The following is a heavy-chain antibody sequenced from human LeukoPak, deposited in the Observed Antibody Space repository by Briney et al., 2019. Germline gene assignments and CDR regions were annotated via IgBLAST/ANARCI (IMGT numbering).Heavy chain of an antibody. CDR3: TRDPSYYTGSGFDI. J-gene: IGHJ3*02. CDR2: ISHDGSTK. CDR1: GFTFSSYA. D-gene: IGHD1-26*01. Sequence: GGSLRLSCAASGFTFSSYAMHWVRQAPGKGLEWVAVISHDGSTKYYADSVRGRFTISRDNSKNTLYVQMNSLRVEDTAIYYCTRDPSYYTGSGFDIWGQGTMVSVSS. V-gene: IGHV3-30-3*01.